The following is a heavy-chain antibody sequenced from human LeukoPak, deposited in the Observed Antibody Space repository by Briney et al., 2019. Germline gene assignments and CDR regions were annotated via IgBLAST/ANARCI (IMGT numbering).Heavy chain of an antibody. CDR2: IRFDATNK. J-gene: IGHJ4*02. D-gene: IGHD1-14*01. CDR3: AKEQYPGYFDF. CDR1: GFIFSGSS. Sequence: PGGSLRLSCAASGFIFSGSSMHWVRQAPGKGLEWVCFIRFDATNKYYADSVKGRFTISRDNSNNTLYLQLNNVRTEDTATYSCAKEQYPGYFDFWGQGTPVTVSA. V-gene: IGHV3-30*02.